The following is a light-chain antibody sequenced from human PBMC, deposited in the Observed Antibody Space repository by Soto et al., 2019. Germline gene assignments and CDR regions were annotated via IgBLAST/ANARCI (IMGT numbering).Light chain of an antibody. CDR3: QSYDSSLSAL. J-gene: IGLJ3*02. Sequence: QSVLTQPPSVSGAPGQRVTISCTGSSSNSGAGYDVHWYQQRPGTAPKLLIYGNSNRPSGVPDRFSGSKSGTSASLAITGLQAEDEADYYCQSYDSSLSALFGGGTKVTVL. CDR1: SSNSGAGYD. V-gene: IGLV1-40*01. CDR2: GNS.